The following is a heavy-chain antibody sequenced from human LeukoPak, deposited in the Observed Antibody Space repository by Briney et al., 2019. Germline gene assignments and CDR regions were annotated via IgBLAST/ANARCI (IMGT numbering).Heavy chain of an antibody. Sequence: PSETLSLTCTVSGGSIRSSYYYWGWIRQPPGKGLEWIGSIYDSGSTYYNPSLKSRVTISVDRSKNQFSLKLSSVTAADTAVYYCARVGEDYGDYNYYFDYWGQGTLVTVSS. D-gene: IGHD4-17*01. CDR3: ARVGEDYGDYNYYFDY. CDR1: GGSIRSSYYY. V-gene: IGHV4-39*07. J-gene: IGHJ4*02. CDR2: IYDSGST.